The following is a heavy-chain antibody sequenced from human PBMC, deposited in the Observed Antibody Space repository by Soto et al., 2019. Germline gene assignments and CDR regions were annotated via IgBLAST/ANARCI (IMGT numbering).Heavy chain of an antibody. D-gene: IGHD2-2*01. Sequence: QVQLVGSGGGVVQPGRSLRLSCVASGFTFSSYGMHWVRQAPGKGLGGVAVIAYDGSNKYYADSVKGRFTISRDNSKNTLYLQMNSLRAEDTAVYYCAKDNCISTSCYRLYNWFDPWGQGTLVTVSS. V-gene: IGHV3-30*18. CDR2: IAYDGSNK. J-gene: IGHJ5*02. CDR3: AKDNCISTSCYRLYNWFDP. CDR1: GFTFSSYG.